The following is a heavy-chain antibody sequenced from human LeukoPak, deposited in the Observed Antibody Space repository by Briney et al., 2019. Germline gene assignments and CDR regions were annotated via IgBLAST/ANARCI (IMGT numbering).Heavy chain of an antibody. J-gene: IGHJ5*02. Sequence: GGSLRLSCAASGFTFSSYSMNWVRQAPGKGLEWVSSISSSSYIYYADSVKGRFTISRDNAKNSLYLQMNSLRAEDTALYYCARGGVPTAMDTWGQGTLVTVSS. D-gene: IGHD2-2*01. V-gene: IGHV3-21*01. CDR1: GFTFSSYS. CDR2: ISSSSYI. CDR3: ARGGVPTAMDT.